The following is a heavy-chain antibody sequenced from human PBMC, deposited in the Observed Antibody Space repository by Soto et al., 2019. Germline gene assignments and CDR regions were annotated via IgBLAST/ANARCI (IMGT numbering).Heavy chain of an antibody. J-gene: IGHJ4*02. D-gene: IGHD2-2*01. Sequence: QVQLQESGPGLVKPSGTLSLTCAVSGGSIATNNWWSWVRQPPGKGLEWIGEIYPSGDTNYAPSLKRRVTISVDISKNQFSLKLTSVTAADTAVYYCARGGGYCGSAKCYPAGDYWGQGTLVTVSS. CDR1: GGSIATNNW. V-gene: IGHV4-4*02. CDR2: IYPSGDT. CDR3: ARGGGYCGSAKCYPAGDY.